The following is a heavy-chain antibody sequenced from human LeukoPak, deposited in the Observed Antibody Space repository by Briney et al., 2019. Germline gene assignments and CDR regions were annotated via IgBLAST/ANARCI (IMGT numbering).Heavy chain of an antibody. J-gene: IGHJ4*02. D-gene: IGHD5-18*01. Sequence: GGSLRLSCAASGFTFSSYSMNWVRQAPGKGLEWVSSISSSGSYIYYADSVKGRFTISRDNAKNSLYLQMNSLRAEDTAVYYCAREGYSYGIPHDYWGQGTLVTVSS. CDR2: ISSSGSYI. CDR1: GFTFSSYS. CDR3: AREGYSYGIPHDY. V-gene: IGHV3-21*01.